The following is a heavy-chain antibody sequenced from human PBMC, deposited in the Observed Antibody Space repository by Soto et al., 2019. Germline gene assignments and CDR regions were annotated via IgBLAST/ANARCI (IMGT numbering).Heavy chain of an antibody. J-gene: IGHJ4*02. V-gene: IGHV1-69*02. Sequence: SVKVSCKASGGTFSSYTISWVRQAPGQGLEWMGRIIPILGIANYAQKFQGRVTITADKSTSTAYMELSSLRSEDTAVYYCASVVDYGDYVLDYWGQGTLVTVSS. CDR1: GGTFSSYT. D-gene: IGHD4-17*01. CDR2: IIPILGIA. CDR3: ASVVDYGDYVLDY.